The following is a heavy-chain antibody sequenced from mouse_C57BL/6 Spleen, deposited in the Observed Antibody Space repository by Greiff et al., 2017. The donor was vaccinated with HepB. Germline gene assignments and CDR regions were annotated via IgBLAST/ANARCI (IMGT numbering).Heavy chain of an antibody. D-gene: IGHD2-4*01. CDR2: INYDGSST. J-gene: IGHJ2*01. CDR3: ARVNYDWPYYGDY. V-gene: IGHV5-16*01. Sequence: DVQLQESEGGLVQPGSSMKLSCTASGFTFSDYYMAWVRQVPEKGLEWVANINYDGSSTYYLDSLKSRFIISRDNAKNILYLQMSSLKSEDTATYYCARVNYDWPYYGDYWGQGTTLTVSS. CDR1: GFTFSDYY.